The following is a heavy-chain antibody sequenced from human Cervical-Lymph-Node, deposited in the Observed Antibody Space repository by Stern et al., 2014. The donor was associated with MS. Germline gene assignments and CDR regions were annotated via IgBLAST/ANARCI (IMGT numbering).Heavy chain of an antibody. D-gene: IGHD6-19*01. CDR2: FTANSGNT. CDR1: DYTFASYG. J-gene: IGHJ4*02. V-gene: IGHV1-18*01. Sequence: QVQLVQSGAEVKKPGASVKVSCKAPDYTFASYGITWVRQAPGQGLEWLGWFTANSGNTYYAQSLQGRVTMTTDTSTTTAYLELRNLRSDDTAVYYCARVAADTFDFWGQGTQVIVSS. CDR3: ARVAADTFDF.